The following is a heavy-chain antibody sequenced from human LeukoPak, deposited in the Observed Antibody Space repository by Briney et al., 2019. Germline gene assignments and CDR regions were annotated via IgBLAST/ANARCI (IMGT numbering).Heavy chain of an antibody. J-gene: IGHJ3*02. CDR2: ISWNSGSM. D-gene: IGHD2-15*01. CDR3: AKQSGSGAYGAFDI. CDR1: GFTFADYA. V-gene: IGHV3-9*03. Sequence: GRSLRLSCAASGFTFADYAIHWVRQAPGNGLEWVSGISWNSGSMAYADSVKRTFTVSRDNAKNSLYLQMNSLTAEDMALYYCAKQSGSGAYGAFDIWGQGTMVTVSS.